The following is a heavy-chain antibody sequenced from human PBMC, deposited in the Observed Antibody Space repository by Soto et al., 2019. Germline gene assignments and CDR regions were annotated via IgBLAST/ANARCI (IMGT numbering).Heavy chain of an antibody. D-gene: IGHD3-9*01. CDR3: ARERYDILTGPDGNYYYYYGMDV. J-gene: IGHJ6*02. V-gene: IGHV1-69*13. CDR1: GGTFSSYA. CDR2: IIPIFGTA. Sequence: SVKVSCKASGGTFSSYAISWVRQAPGQGLEWMGGIIPIFGTANYAQKFQGRVTITADESTSTAYMELSSLRSEDTAVYYCARERYDILTGPDGNYYYYYGMDVWGQGTTVTVS.